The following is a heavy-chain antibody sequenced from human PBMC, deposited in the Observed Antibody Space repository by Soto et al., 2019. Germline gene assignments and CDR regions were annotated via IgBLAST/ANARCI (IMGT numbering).Heavy chain of an antibody. D-gene: IGHD2-15*01. V-gene: IGHV3-9*01. CDR2: ISWNSGSI. CDR1: GFTFDDYA. J-gene: IGHJ3*02. Sequence: GGSLRLSCAASGFTFDDYAMHWVRQAPGKGLEWVSGISWNSGSIGYADSVKGRFTISRDNAKNSLYLQMNSLRAEDTALYYCAKDSVYCSGGSCYSGAFDIWGQGTMVTVSS. CDR3: AKDSVYCSGGSCYSGAFDI.